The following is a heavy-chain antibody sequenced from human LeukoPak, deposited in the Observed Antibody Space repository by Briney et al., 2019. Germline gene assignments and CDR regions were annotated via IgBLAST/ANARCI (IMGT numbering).Heavy chain of an antibody. D-gene: IGHD1-26*01. CDR1: GFAFSSYS. CDR2: ISWNSGNI. V-gene: IGHV3-9*01. CDR3: AKGGTKGGFDP. J-gene: IGHJ5*02. Sequence: GGSLRLSCAASGFAFSSYSMDWVRQAPGKGLEWVSGISWNSGNIGYAGSVMGRFTISRDNAKNSLYLQMNSLRAEDTAVYYCAKGGTKGGFDPWGQGTLVTVSS.